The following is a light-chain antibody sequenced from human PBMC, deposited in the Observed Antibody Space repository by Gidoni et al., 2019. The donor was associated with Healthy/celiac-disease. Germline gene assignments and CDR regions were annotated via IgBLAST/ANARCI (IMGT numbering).Light chain of an antibody. CDR2: QDS. CDR1: KLGDKY. CDR3: QAWDSSVV. Sequence: SNELTQPPSVSVSPGQTASITCSGDKLGDKYACWYQQKTGQSPVLVIYQDSKRPSGIPGRFSGSNAGNTATLTISGFQAMDEADYYCQAWDSSVVFCGGTKLTVL. J-gene: IGLJ2*01. V-gene: IGLV3-1*01.